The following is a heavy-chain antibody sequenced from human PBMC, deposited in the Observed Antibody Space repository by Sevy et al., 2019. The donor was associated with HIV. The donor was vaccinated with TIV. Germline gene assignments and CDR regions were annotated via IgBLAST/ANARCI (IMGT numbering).Heavy chain of an antibody. V-gene: IGHV4-31*03. Sequence: SETLSLTCTVTGGAITTGAYSWSWTRQRPGKGLEWIGYIFHSGSPYFNPTLKSRASMSVDTSKTQFSLTLTSVTAADTAVYYCARHGTVNTYYGMDVWGQGTTVTVSS. CDR2: IFHSGSP. D-gene: IGHD2-21*02. CDR3: ARHGTVNTYYGMDV. J-gene: IGHJ6*02. CDR1: GGAITTGAYS.